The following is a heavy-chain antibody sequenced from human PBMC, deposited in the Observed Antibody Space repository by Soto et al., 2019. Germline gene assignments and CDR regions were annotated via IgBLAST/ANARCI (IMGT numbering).Heavy chain of an antibody. CDR3: ARDLVGLRGEDRTNYYYYYGMDV. CDR1: GYTFTSYY. V-gene: IGHV1-46*01. D-gene: IGHD2-8*02. Sequence: ASVKVSCKASGYTFTSYYMHWVRQAPGQGLEWMGIINPSGGSTSYAQKFQGRVTMTRDTSTSTVYMELSSLRSEDTAVYYCARDLVGLRGEDRTNYYYYYGMDVWGQGTTVTVSS. J-gene: IGHJ6*02. CDR2: INPSGGST.